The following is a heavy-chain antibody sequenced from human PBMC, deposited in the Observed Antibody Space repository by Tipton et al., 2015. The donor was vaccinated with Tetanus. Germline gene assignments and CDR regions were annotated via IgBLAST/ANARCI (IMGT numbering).Heavy chain of an antibody. CDR3: GREVRGSGWAYCDY. D-gene: IGHD6-19*01. CDR1: GYTFTGYY. CDR2: INPNSGDT. V-gene: IGHV1-2*05. Sequence: QLVQSGAEVKKPEASVKVSCKASGYTFTGYYMHWVRQAPGQGLEWMGRINPNSGDTNYAQKFQDRVTMTRDTSISTAYMEVSRLRSDDTVVYYCGREVRGSGWAYCDYWGQGTLVTVSS. J-gene: IGHJ4*02.